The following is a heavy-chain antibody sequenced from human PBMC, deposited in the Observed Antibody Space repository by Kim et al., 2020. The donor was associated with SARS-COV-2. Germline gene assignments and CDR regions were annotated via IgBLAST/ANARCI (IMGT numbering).Heavy chain of an antibody. CDR2: INTNTGNP. D-gene: IGHD6-6*01. J-gene: IGHJ5*02. CDR1: GYTFTSYT. Sequence: ASVKVSCKASGYTFTSYTINWVRPAPGQGLEWMGWINTNTGNPTYAQGFTGRFVFSLDTSVSTTYLQISSLKAEDTAVYYCARSVQYSSSSWFDPWGQGTLVTVSS. V-gene: IGHV7-4-1*02. CDR3: ARSVQYSSSSWFDP.